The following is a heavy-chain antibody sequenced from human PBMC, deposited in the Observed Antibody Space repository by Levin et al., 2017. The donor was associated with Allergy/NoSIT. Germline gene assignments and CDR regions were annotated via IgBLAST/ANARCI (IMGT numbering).Heavy chain of an antibody. J-gene: IGHJ4*02. CDR1: GFTFSSYW. D-gene: IGHD1-1*01. CDR2: IKQDGSEK. CDR3: SALDVPWPLDY. Sequence: GGSLRLSCAASGFTFSSYWMSWVRQAPGKGLEWVANIKQDGSEKYYVDSVKGRFTISRDNAKKSLYLQMNSLRAEDTAVYYCSALDVPWPLDYWGQGTLVTVSS. V-gene: IGHV3-7*01.